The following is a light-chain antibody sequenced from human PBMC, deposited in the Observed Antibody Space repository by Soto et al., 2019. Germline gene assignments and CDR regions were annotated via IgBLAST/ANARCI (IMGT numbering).Light chain of an antibody. CDR2: KAS. CDR1: QSISSW. Sequence: DIQMTQSPSTLSASVGDRVTITCRASQSISSWLAWYQQKPGKAPNLLIYKASSLGSGVPSRFSGSGSGTEFTLTISSLQPDDFATYYCQQYNTYPGTFGQGTKVEIK. V-gene: IGKV1-5*03. J-gene: IGKJ1*01. CDR3: QQYNTYPGT.